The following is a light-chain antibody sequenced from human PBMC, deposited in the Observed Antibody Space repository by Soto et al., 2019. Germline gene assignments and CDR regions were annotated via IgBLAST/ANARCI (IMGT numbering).Light chain of an antibody. Sequence: QSVLTQPPSVSAAPGQYVTVSCSGSSSNIGDNYVSWYQQVPGTAPQLLIYDNNKRPSGNLDRFSGSKSGSSATLGITGLQTGDEADYYCGAWDSSLACYVFGGGTKLTVL. CDR2: DNN. V-gene: IGLV1-51*01. CDR1: SSNIGDNY. CDR3: GAWDSSLACYV. J-gene: IGLJ1*01.